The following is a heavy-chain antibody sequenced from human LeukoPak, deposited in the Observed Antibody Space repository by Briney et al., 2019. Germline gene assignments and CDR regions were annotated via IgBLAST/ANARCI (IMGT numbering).Heavy chain of an antibody. CDR2: ISSSSSYI. CDR1: GFTFSSYS. J-gene: IGHJ4*02. CDR3: ARSLRFLEWLLYPSPFDY. Sequence: GGSLRLSCAASGFTFSSYSVNWVRQAPGKGLEWVSSISSSSSYIYYADSVKGRFTISRDNAKNSLYLQMNSLRAEDTAVYYCARSLRFLEWLLYPSPFDYWGQGTLVTVSS. V-gene: IGHV3-21*01. D-gene: IGHD3-3*01.